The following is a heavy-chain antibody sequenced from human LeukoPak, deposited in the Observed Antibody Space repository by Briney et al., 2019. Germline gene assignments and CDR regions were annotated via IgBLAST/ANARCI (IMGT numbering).Heavy chain of an antibody. Sequence: PSETLSLTCTVSGDSFSDYFWTWIRQPPGKGLEWIGYIYSGGNANYNPSLESRVTISVDTSKNQFSLKLSSVTAADTAVYYCARLGYCSSTSCSTSYYYYYYMDVWGKGTTVTVSS. J-gene: IGHJ6*03. CDR3: ARLGYCSSTSCSTSYYYYYYMDV. D-gene: IGHD2-2*01. CDR1: GDSFSDYF. CDR2: IYSGGNA. V-gene: IGHV4-59*01.